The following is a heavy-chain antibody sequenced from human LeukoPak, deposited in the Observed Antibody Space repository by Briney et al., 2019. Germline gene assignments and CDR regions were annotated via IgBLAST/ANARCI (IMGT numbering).Heavy chain of an antibody. CDR3: ARHRAGGYCSGGSCYYYYMDV. CDR2: IYPGDSDT. D-gene: IGHD2-15*01. Sequence: GESLKISCKGSGYSFTSYWIGWVRQMPGKGLEWMGIIYPGDSDTRYSPSFQGQVTISADKSISTAYLQWSSLKASDTAMYYCARHRAGGYCSGGSCYYYYMDVWGKGTTVTVSS. CDR1: GYSFTSYW. V-gene: IGHV5-51*01. J-gene: IGHJ6*03.